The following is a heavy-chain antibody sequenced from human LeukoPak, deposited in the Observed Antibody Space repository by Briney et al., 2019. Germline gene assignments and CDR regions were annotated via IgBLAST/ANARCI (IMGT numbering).Heavy chain of an antibody. J-gene: IGHJ5*02. D-gene: IGHD3-10*01. Sequence: GASVKVSCKATGFTFTNYDINWVRQATGQGLEWMGWMNLINGNTGYAQKFQGRVTMTRDTSISTAYMELRSLTSEDTAVYYCVRDGEGVAISVNYWFAPWGQGTLVTVSS. V-gene: IGHV1-8*01. CDR1: GFTFTNYD. CDR2: MNLINGNT. CDR3: VRDGEGVAISVNYWFAP.